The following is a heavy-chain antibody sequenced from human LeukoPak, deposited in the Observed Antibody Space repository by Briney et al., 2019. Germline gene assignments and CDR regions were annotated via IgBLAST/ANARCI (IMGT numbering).Heavy chain of an antibody. J-gene: IGHJ4*02. Sequence: GESLKISCKASGYSLATYWIGWVRQTPGKGLEWMGLIYPGDSDTRYSPSFQGQVTISADKSISSTSLQWRSLKASDTAMYYCARPNGGRLWAWYFDYWGQGTPVTVSS. CDR3: ARPNGGRLWAWYFDY. V-gene: IGHV5-51*01. CDR2: IYPGDSDT. CDR1: GYSLATYW. D-gene: IGHD7-27*01.